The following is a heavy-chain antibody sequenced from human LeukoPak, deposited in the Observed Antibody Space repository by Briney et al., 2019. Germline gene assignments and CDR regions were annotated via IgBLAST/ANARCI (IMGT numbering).Heavy chain of an antibody. D-gene: IGHD6-19*01. CDR1: GFPFSVYE. Sequence: TGGSLRLSCAVPGFPFSVYEMNWVRQAPGKGLEWVSNIGSSGTTRHYADSVKGRFSISRDNAENSLFLQMNSLRVEDTGIYYCALLAVASDFDYWGQGALVTVSS. V-gene: IGHV3-48*03. CDR2: IGSSGTTR. J-gene: IGHJ4*02. CDR3: ALLAVASDFDY.